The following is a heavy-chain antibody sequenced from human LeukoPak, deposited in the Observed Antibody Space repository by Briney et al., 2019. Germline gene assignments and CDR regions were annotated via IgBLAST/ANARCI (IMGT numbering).Heavy chain of an antibody. CDR2: MYYSGNT. V-gene: IGHV4-39*01. CDR1: GGSISSRSYY. J-gene: IGHJ4*02. CDR3: ARKVRPDYSRFDY. D-gene: IGHD4/OR15-4a*01. Sequence: PSETLSLTCTVSGGSISSRSYYWGWIRQPPGKGLEWIGSMYYSGNTYYNPSLKGRVTISVDTSKNQFSLKLSSVTAADTAVYYCARKVRPDYSRFDYWGQGTLVTVSS.